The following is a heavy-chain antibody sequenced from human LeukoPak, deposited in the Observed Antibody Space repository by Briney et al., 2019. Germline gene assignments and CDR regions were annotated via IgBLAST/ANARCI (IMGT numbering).Heavy chain of an antibody. D-gene: IGHD1-7*01. J-gene: IGHJ6*03. V-gene: IGHV3-30*02. CDR2: IRYDGSNK. CDR1: GFTFSSYG. Sequence: TGGSLRLSCAASGFTFSSYGMHWVRQAPGKGLEWVAFIRYDGSNKYYADSVKGRFTISRDNSKNTLYLQMNSLKTEDTAVYYCTTVEHNGGNWNCFYLSGYYYYYMDVWGKGTTVTVSS. CDR3: TTVEHNGGNWNCFYLSGYYYYYMDV.